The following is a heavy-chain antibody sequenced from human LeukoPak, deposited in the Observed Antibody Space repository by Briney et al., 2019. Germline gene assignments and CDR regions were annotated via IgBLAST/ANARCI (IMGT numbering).Heavy chain of an antibody. CDR1: GGTFSSYA. CDR2: IIPIFGTA. Sequence: SVKVSCKASGGTFSSYAISWVRQAPGQGLEWMGGIIPIFGTANYAQKFQGRVTITADESTSTAYMELSSLRSEDTAVYYCARVKRGGNWFDPWGQGTLVTVFS. V-gene: IGHV1-69*13. J-gene: IGHJ5*02. D-gene: IGHD3-16*01. CDR3: ARVKRGGNWFDP.